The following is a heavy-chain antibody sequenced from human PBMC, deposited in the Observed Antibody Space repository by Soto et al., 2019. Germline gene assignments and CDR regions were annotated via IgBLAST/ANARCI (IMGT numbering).Heavy chain of an antibody. Sequence: PSETLSLTCTVSGGSISSYYWSWIRQPPGKGLEWIGYIYYSGSTNYNPSLKSRVTISVDTSKNQFSLKLSSVTAADTAVYYCAREDSSGYYFSTWGQGTLVTVSS. J-gene: IGHJ5*02. CDR2: IYYSGST. D-gene: IGHD3-22*01. CDR1: GGSISSYY. V-gene: IGHV4-59*01. CDR3: AREDSSGYYFST.